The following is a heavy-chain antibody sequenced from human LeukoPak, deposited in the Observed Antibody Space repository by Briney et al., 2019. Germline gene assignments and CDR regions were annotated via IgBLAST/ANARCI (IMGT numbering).Heavy chain of an antibody. CDR3: SRLARGNTTDY. CDR1: GFTFSKYT. D-gene: IGHD1-26*01. J-gene: IGHJ4*02. Sequence: PGRSLRLSCVASGFTFSKYTMHWVRQAPGKGLEWLAVISNDGRNEYFADSVKGRFIISRDNSKNTLYLQMNALRLEDMAIYYCSRLARGNTTDYWGQGTLVTVSS. CDR2: ISNDGRNE. V-gene: IGHV3-30*04.